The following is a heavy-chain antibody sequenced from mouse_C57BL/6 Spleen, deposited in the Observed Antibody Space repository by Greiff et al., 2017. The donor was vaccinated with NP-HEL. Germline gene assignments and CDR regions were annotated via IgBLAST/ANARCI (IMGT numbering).Heavy chain of an antibody. D-gene: IGHD2-4*01. J-gene: IGHJ3*01. Sequence: QVQLQQPGAELVKPGASVKLSCKASGYTFTSYWMQWVKQRPGQGLEWIGEIDPSDSYTNYNQKFKGKATLTVDTSSSTAYMQLSSLTSEDSAVYYCARSYYDYGPFAYWGQGTLVTVSA. CDR2: IDPSDSYT. CDR3: ARSYYDYGPFAY. V-gene: IGHV1-50*01. CDR1: GYTFTSYW.